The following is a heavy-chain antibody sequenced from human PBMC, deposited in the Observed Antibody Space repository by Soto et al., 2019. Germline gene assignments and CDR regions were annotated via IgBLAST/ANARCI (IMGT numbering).Heavy chain of an antibody. J-gene: IGHJ4*02. CDR3: ARSLSTIGARHDY. D-gene: IGHD6-6*01. V-gene: IGHV1-2*02. CDR1: GYAVTGYY. Sequence: VASVKVSCKTSGYAVTGYYIHWVRQAPGQGLEWMGWINPNSGDAKYAQKFQGRVTMTRDPSTAYMQLSTLSSDDTAVYYCARSLSTIGARHDYRGQGTLVTVS. CDR2: INPNSGDA.